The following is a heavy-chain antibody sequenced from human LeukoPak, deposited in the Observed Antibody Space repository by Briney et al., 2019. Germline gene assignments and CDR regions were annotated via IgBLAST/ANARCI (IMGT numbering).Heavy chain of an antibody. CDR3: ARRLAVAHFDY. D-gene: IGHD4-23*01. CDR1: GFTVSSNY. V-gene: IGHV3-53*01. Sequence: GGSLRLSCAASGFTVSSNYMSWVRQAPGKGLEWVSVIYSGGSTYYADSVKGRFTISRDNSKNTLYLQMNSLRAEDTAVYYCARRLAVAHFDYWGQGTLVTVSS. J-gene: IGHJ4*02. CDR2: IYSGGST.